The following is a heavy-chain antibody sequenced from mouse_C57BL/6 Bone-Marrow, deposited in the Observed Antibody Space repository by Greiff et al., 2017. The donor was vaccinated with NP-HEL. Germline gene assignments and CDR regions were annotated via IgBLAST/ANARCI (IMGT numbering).Heavy chain of an antibody. CDR1: GYTFTDYY. D-gene: IGHD1-1*01. CDR2: INPNNGGT. CDR3: AREGVTTVVYFDY. Sequence: EVQLQQSGPELVKPGASVKISCKASGYTFTDYYMNWVKQSHGKSLEWIGDINPNNGGTSYNQKFKGKATLTVDKSSSTAYMELRSLTSEDSAVYYCAREGVTTVVYFDYWGRGTTLTVSS. J-gene: IGHJ2*01. V-gene: IGHV1-26*01.